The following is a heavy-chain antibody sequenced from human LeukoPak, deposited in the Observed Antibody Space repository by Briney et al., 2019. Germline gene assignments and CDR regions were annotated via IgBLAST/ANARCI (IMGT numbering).Heavy chain of an antibody. CDR1: GGTFSSYA. CDR3: AREGGDGYRFDP. V-gene: IGHV1-69*05. Sequence: SVKVSCKASGGTFSSYAISWVRQAPGQGLEWMGGIIPIFGTANYAQKFQGRVTITTDESTSTAYMELSSLGSEDTAVYYCAREGGDGYRFDPWGQGTLVTVSS. D-gene: IGHD5-24*01. J-gene: IGHJ5*02. CDR2: IIPIFGTA.